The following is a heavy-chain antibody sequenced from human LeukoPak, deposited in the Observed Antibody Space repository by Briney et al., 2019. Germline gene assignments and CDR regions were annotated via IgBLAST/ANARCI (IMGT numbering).Heavy chain of an antibody. J-gene: IGHJ4*02. V-gene: IGHV3-23*01. D-gene: IGHD2-21*01. CDR1: GFTFSSYA. Sequence: GGSLRLSCAASGFTFSSYAMSWVRQAPGKGPEWVSAISGSGGSTYYADSVKGRFTISRDNSKNTLYLQMDNLRVDDTAVYYCARDLSAAYDFWGQGILVTVSS. CDR3: ARDLSAAYDF. CDR2: ISGSGGST.